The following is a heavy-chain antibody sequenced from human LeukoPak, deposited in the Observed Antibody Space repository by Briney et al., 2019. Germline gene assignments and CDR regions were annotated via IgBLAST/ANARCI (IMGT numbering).Heavy chain of an antibody. V-gene: IGHV1-2*02. J-gene: IGHJ6*03. Sequence: ASVKVSCTASGYTFTGYYMHWVRQAPGQGLEWMGWINPNSGGTNYAQKFQGRVTMTRDTPISTAYMELSRLRSDDTAVYYCAREAPSTKLRFMDVWGKGTTVTVSS. CDR2: INPNSGGT. D-gene: IGHD2-21*01. CDR1: GYTFTGYY. CDR3: AREAPSTKLRFMDV.